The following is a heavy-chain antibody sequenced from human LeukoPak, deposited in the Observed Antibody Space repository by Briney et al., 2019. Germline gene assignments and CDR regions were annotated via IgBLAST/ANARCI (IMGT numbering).Heavy chain of an antibody. CDR3: ARRNYYGSKSYPDS. CDR2: IRFDGSNK. D-gene: IGHD3-10*01. CDR1: GLTFSSYG. V-gene: IGHV3-30*02. J-gene: IGHJ4*02. Sequence: GGSLRHSRAASGLTFSSYGMHWVRQAPGRGVEGVAFIRFDGSNKYYADSVRGGFTNSRDSAKNSLWLQMNRLTAEDTAMYYCARRNYYGSKSYPDSWGQGTLVTVSS.